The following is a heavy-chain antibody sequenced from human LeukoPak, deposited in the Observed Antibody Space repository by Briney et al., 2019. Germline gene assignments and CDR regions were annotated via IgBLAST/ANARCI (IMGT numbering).Heavy chain of an antibody. D-gene: IGHD3-22*01. CDR3: ARERRSYYDSSGRASWDAFDI. V-gene: IGHV1-2*02. J-gene: IGHJ3*02. CDR1: GYTFTGYY. Sequence: ASMKVSCKASGYTFTGYYMRLVRQAPGQGLEWMGWINPNSGGTNYAQKFQGRVTMTRDTSISTAYMELSRLRSDDTAVYYCARERRSYYDSSGRASWDAFDIWGQGTMVTVSS. CDR2: INPNSGGT.